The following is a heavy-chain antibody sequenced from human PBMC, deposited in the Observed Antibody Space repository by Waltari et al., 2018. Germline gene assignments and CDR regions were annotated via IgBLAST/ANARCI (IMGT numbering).Heavy chain of an antibody. CDR2: IYHSGST. Sequence: QVQLQESGPGLVKPSQTLSLTCTVSGGSISSGDYYWSWIRQPPGKGLEWIGYIYHSGSTYYNPSLKSRVTISVDTSKNQFSLKLSSVTAADTAVYYCARGHSYDSSGYYLPRPPFLTVHSGVNYMDVWGKGTTVTVSS. D-gene: IGHD3-22*01. J-gene: IGHJ6*03. CDR1: GGSISSGDYY. CDR3: ARGHSYDSSGYYLPRPPFLTVHSGVNYMDV. V-gene: IGHV4-30-4*08.